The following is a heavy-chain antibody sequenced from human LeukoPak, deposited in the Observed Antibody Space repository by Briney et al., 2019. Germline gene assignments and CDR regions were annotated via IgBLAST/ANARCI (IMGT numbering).Heavy chain of an antibody. CDR3: SRGSYDSSGVSFDY. Sequence: SVKVSCKASGGTFSSYAISWVRQAPGQGLEWMGRIIPIFGTANYAQKFQGRVTITTDESTSTAYMELSSLRSGDTAVYYCSRGSYDSSGVSFDYWGQGTLVTVSS. CDR2: IIPIFGTA. V-gene: IGHV1-69*05. J-gene: IGHJ4*02. D-gene: IGHD3-22*01. CDR1: GGTFSSYA.